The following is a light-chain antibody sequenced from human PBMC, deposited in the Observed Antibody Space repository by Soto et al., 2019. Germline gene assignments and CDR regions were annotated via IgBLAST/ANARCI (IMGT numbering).Light chain of an antibody. J-gene: IGLJ2*01. CDR3: LLYMGSGISL. V-gene: IGLV8-61*01. CDR2: STD. Sequence: QTVVTQEPSFSVSPGGTVTLTCGLTSGSGSTRYYPSWYQQTPGQAPRTLIYSTDTRSSGVPDRFSGSILGNKAALTITGAQADDESVYYCLLYMGSGISLFGGGTKRTVL. CDR1: SGSGSTRYY.